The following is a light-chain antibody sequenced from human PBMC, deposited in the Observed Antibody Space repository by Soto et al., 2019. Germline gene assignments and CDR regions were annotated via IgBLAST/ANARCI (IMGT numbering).Light chain of an antibody. CDR2: AAS. Sequence: DIQMTQSPSSLSTSVGGRVTITCRASQSIRTYLNWYQQRPGKAPKLLIYAASSLQSGVPSRFGGSGSGTDFTLTISSLQPEDFATYYCQQSYYTPLTFGGGTKVEIK. CDR3: QQSYYTPLT. CDR1: QSIRTY. V-gene: IGKV1-39*01. J-gene: IGKJ4*01.